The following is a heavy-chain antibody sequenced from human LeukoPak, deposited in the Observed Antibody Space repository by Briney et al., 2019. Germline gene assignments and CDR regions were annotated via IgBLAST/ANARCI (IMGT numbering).Heavy chain of an antibody. D-gene: IGHD2-21*02. J-gene: IGHJ6*02. CDR3: AKETVVTATYYYYYYGMDV. Sequence: GGSLRLSCAASGFTFDDYAMHWVRQAPGKGLEWVSLISGDGGSTYYADSVKGRFTIPRDNSKTSLYLQMNSLRTEDTALYYCAKETVVTATYYYYYYGMDVWGQGTTVTVSS. V-gene: IGHV3-43*02. CDR1: GFTFDDYA. CDR2: ISGDGGST.